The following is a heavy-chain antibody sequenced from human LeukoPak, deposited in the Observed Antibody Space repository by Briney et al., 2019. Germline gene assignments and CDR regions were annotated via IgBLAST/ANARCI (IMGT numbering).Heavy chain of an antibody. CDR2: ISGSGDST. CDR3: AKVSGRDGYNRIDGPKYYFDY. D-gene: IGHD5-24*01. J-gene: IGHJ4*02. V-gene: IGHV3-23*01. Sequence: GGSLRLSCAASGFIFSKYGMSWVRQAPGKGLECVSAISGSGDSTYYADSVKGRFTISRDNSKKKLYLQMNSLRAEDTAVYYCAKVSGRDGYNRIDGPKYYFDYWGQGTLVTVSS. CDR1: GFIFSKYG.